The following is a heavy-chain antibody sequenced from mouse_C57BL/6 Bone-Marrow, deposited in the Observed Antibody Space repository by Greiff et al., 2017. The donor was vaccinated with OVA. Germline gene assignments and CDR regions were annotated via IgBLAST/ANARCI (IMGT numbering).Heavy chain of an antibody. V-gene: IGHV1-82*01. Sequence: QVQLKESGPELVKPGASVKISCKASGYAFSSSWMNWVKQRPGKGLEWIGRIYPGDGDTNYNGKFKGKATLTADKSSSTAYMQLSSLTSEDSAVYFCAGGNWAWFAYWGQGTLVTVSA. CDR3: AGGNWAWFAY. J-gene: IGHJ3*01. CDR1: GYAFSSSW. D-gene: IGHD4-1*01. CDR2: IYPGDGDT.